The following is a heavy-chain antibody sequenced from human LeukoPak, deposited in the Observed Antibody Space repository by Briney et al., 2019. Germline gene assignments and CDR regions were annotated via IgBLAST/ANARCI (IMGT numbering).Heavy chain of an antibody. CDR2: LYTSGTT. V-gene: IGHV4-4*07. CDR3: ARGWDAANWYFDL. Sequence: SETLSLACTVSNDSIHSYYWGWIRQPAGKGLEWIGRLYTSGTTDYNPSLKSRVSMSVDTSKNQFSLRLTSVTAADTAVYYCARGWDAANWYFDLWGRGTLVTV. CDR1: NDSIHSYY. J-gene: IGHJ2*01. D-gene: IGHD6-19*01.